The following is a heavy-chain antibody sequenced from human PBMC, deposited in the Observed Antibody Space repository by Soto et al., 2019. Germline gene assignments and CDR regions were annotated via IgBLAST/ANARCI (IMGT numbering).Heavy chain of an antibody. CDR1: VFTFSSYE. Sequence: GGSLRLSCAASVFTFSSYEMSWVRQAPGKGLEWVSTILVGGSTHYPDFVKGRFTISRDNSKNTVFLQMNSLTAGDTAVYYCAKATATGGGAFDIRGQGTMVTVSS. J-gene: IGHJ3*02. D-gene: IGHD2-8*02. V-gene: IGHV3-23*01. CDR3: AKATATGGGAFDI. CDR2: ILVGGST.